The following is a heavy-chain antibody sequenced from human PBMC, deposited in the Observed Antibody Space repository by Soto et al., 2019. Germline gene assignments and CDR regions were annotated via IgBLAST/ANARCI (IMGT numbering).Heavy chain of an antibody. V-gene: IGHV3-30-3*01. CDR1: GFTFSSYA. CDR2: IFHDGSDE. D-gene: IGHD5-18*01. Sequence: QVQLVESGGGVVQPGRSLRLSCAGSGFTFSSYAMHWVRQAPGTGLEWVAVIFHDGSDEYYADSLKGRLTVSRDNSKNGLNQQLNSLKPEDTAVYYCVTAYTYGHDAWDICGQWTMVTVTT. CDR3: VTAYTYGHDAWDI. J-gene: IGHJ3*02.